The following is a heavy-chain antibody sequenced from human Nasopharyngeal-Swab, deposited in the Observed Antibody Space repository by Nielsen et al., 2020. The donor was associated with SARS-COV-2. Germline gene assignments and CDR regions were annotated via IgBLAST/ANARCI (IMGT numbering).Heavy chain of an antibody. Sequence: GESLKISCAASGFTFRGYWMSWVRQAPGKGLEWVANIKQDGSEKYYVDSVKGRFTISRDNAKNSLYLQMNSLRAEDTAVYYCARLGYSGWYFDLWGRGTLVTVSS. J-gene: IGHJ2*01. CDR3: ARLGYSGWYFDL. CDR1: GFTFRGYW. CDR2: IKQDGSEK. V-gene: IGHV3-7*04. D-gene: IGHD6-13*01.